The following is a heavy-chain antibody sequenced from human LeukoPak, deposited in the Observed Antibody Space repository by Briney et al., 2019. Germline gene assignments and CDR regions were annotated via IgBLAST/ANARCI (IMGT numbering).Heavy chain of an antibody. Sequence: SETLSLTCTVSGGSISSYYWSWIRQPPGKGLEWIGYIYYSGSTNYNPSLKSRVTISVDTSKNQFSLKLSSVTAADTAVYYCARGGDVDTAMVNPFDYWGQGTLVTVSS. CDR2: IYYSGST. J-gene: IGHJ4*02. CDR1: GGSISSYY. D-gene: IGHD5-18*01. V-gene: IGHV4-59*01. CDR3: ARGGDVDTAMVNPFDY.